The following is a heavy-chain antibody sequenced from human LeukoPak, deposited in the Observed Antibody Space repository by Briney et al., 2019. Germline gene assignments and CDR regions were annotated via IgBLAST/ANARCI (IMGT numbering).Heavy chain of an antibody. Sequence: GTSLRLSCAAFGFILGDYGMHWVRQAPGKGLEWVAFISYDGSNEYYADSVKGRFTISRDNSKNTLYLQMNSLRTEDTAVYYCARGEGYYDSGGYYYYFDYWGQGTLVTVSS. CDR2: ISYDGSNE. CDR3: ARGEGYYDSGGYYYYFDY. J-gene: IGHJ4*02. D-gene: IGHD3-22*01. V-gene: IGHV3-30*03. CDR1: GFILGDYG.